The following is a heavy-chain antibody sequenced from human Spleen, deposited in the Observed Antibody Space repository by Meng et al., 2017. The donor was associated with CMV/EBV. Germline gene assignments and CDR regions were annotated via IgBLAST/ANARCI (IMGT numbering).Heavy chain of an antibody. CDR3: ARGPHPSRRSSSGSYYYGMDV. CDR1: GGSFSGYY. Sequence: GSLRLSCAVYGGSFSGYYWSWIRQPPGKGLEWIGEINHSGSTNYNPSLKSRVTISVDTSKNQFSLKLSSLSAADTAVYYCARGPHPSRRSSSGSYYYGMDVWGQGTTVTVSS. V-gene: IGHV4-34*01. J-gene: IGHJ6*02. D-gene: IGHD6-6*01. CDR2: INHSGST.